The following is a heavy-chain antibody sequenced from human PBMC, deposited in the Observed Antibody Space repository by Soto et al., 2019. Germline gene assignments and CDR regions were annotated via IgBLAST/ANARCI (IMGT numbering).Heavy chain of an antibody. D-gene: IGHD2-21*02. CDR2: INHSGTI. CDR3: ARADRTLVTSYSLDV. Sequence: SETLSLTCAVSGYSISSGYYWTCIRQPPGKGLEWIGEINHSGTINFNPSLKSRLTISLDTSKRHFSLKLSSVTDADTAAYYCARADRTLVTSYSLDVWGQGTTVTVSS. V-gene: IGHV4-34*01. CDR1: GYSISSGYY. J-gene: IGHJ6*02.